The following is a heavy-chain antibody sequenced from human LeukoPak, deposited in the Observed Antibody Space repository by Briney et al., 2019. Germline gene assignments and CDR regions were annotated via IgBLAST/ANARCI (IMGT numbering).Heavy chain of an antibody. V-gene: IGHV3-11*01. CDR3: AKASFSYSSGP. J-gene: IGHJ5*02. D-gene: IGHD6-19*01. CDR1: GFTFSDYY. Sequence: PGGSLRLSCAASGFTFSDYYMTWIRQAPGKGLEWVSYISRGTTTYYADSAKGRFTISRDNAGNSLYLQMSSLRAEDTAVYYCAKASFSYSSGPWGQGTLVTVSS. CDR2: ISRGTTT.